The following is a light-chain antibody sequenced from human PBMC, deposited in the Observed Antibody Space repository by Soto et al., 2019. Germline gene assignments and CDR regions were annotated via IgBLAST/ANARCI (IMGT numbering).Light chain of an antibody. CDR1: QSISRN. CDR2: GAS. J-gene: IGKJ5*01. Sequence: DIHMTQSPSSLSPSVGDRVPLTCRASQSISRNLNWYQQKPGRAPRLLIYGASNLQSGLPSRFSGSGSWTDFTLTISSLLPEDFASYYCQQGYSTPVTFGQGTRLE. CDR3: QQGYSTPVT. V-gene: IGKV1-39*01.